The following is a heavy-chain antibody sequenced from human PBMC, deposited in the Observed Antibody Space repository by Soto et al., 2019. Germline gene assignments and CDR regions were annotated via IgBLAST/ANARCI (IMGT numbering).Heavy chain of an antibody. Sequence: SETLSLTCTVSAGSISSYYWSWIRQPPGKGLKWIGYIYYRRSTNYNPPIKSRVTISVDTSKQQFSLKMSSVTAAATVVYYCARVCGGDCHYGMDVWGQGTTVTVSS. J-gene: IGHJ6*02. CDR3: ARVCGGDCHYGMDV. CDR2: IYYRRST. D-gene: IGHD2-21*02. V-gene: IGHV4-59*01. CDR1: AGSISSYY.